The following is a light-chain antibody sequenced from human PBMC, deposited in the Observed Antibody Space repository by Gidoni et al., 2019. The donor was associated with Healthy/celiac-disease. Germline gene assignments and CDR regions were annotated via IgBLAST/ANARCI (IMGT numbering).Light chain of an antibody. J-gene: IGKJ1*01. V-gene: IGKV3-11*01. CDR2: DAS. Sequence: EIVLTQSPATLSLSPGERATPSCRASQSVSSYLAWYQQKPGQAPRLLIYDASNRATGIPARFSGSGSGTDFTRTISSLEPEDFAVYYCQQRSNWPRTFGQGTKVEIK. CDR1: QSVSSY. CDR3: QQRSNWPRT.